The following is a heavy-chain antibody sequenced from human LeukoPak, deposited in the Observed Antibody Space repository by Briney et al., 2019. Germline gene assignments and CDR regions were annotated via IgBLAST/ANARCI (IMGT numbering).Heavy chain of an antibody. CDR2: IYYSGST. Sequence: PSETLSLTCTVSGGSISSSSYYWSWIRQPPGKGLEWIGYIYYSGSTYYNPSLKSRVTISVDMSKNQFSLKLSSVTAADTAVYYCAGSPYYYYSMDVWGKGTTVTVSS. J-gene: IGHJ6*03. D-gene: IGHD2-15*01. CDR3: AGSPYYYYSMDV. CDR1: GGSISSSSYY. V-gene: IGHV4-61*05.